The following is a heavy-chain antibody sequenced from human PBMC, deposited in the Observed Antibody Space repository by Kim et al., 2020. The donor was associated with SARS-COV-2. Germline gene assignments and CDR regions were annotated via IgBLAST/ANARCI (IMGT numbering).Heavy chain of an antibody. J-gene: IGHJ4*02. V-gene: IGHV3-33*01. Sequence: NKYYADSVKGRFTISRDNSKNTLYLQMNSLRAEDTAVYYCARSEITIPDYWGQGTLVTFSS. CDR2: NK. CDR3: ARSEITIPDY. D-gene: IGHD3-10*01.